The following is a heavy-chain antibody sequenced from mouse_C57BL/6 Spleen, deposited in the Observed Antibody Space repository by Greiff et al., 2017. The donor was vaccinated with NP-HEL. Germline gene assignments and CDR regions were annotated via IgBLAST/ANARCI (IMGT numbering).Heavy chain of an antibody. CDR1: GYTFTSYW. V-gene: IGHV1-64*01. CDR2: IHPNSGST. Sequence: QVQLQQPGAELVKPGASVKLSCKASGYTFTSYWMHWVKQRPGQGLEWIGMIHPNSGSTNYNEKFKSKATLTVDKSSSTAYMQLSSLTSEDSAVYYCARGYYSNYDWFAYWGQGTLVTVSA. CDR3: ARGYYSNYDWFAY. D-gene: IGHD2-5*01. J-gene: IGHJ3*01.